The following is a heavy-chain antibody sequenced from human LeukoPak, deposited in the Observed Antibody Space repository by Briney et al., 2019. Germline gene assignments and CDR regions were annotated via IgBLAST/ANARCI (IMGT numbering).Heavy chain of an antibody. CDR3: ARDAVSTVTAGGIDY. V-gene: IGHV1-18*01. CDR1: GYTFISYG. Sequence: ASVKVSCKASGYTFISYGISWVRQAPGQGLEWMAWISAYSGNTKYAQKIQGRVTMTTDTSTSTAYMELRSLRSDDTAVYYCARDAVSTVTAGGIDYWGQGTLVTVSS. CDR2: ISAYSGNT. J-gene: IGHJ4*02. D-gene: IGHD2-21*02.